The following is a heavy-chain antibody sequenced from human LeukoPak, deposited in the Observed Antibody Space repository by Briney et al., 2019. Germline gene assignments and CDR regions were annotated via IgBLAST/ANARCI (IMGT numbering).Heavy chain of an antibody. CDR1: GFIFSSYG. Sequence: GGSLRLSCAASGFIFSSYGMHWVRQAPGKGLEWVAVISYDGSSKYYADSVKGRFTISRDNSKNTLYLQMNSLRAEDTAVYYCAKAPTTGTTSTLYYYWGQGTLVTVSS. V-gene: IGHV3-30*18. CDR3: AKAPTTGTTSTLYYY. D-gene: IGHD1-1*01. J-gene: IGHJ4*02. CDR2: ISYDGSSK.